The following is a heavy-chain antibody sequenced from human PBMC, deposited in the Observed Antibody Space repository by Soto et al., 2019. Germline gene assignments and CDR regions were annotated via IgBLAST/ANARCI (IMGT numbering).Heavy chain of an antibody. V-gene: IGHV3-23*01. J-gene: IGHJ4*02. CDR3: AKDRTVAARNFDY. CDR1: GFAFSNYA. Sequence: GGSLRLSCAASGFAFSNYAMHWVRQAPGKGLEWVSSISTSIDATYYADSVKGRFTISRDDSKNTLYLQMNSLRAEDLAVYYCAKDRTVAARNFDYWGQGTQVTVSS. CDR2: ISTSIDAT. D-gene: IGHD6-6*01.